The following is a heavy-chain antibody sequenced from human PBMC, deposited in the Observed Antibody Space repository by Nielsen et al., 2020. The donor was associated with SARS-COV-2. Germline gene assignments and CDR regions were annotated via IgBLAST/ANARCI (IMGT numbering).Heavy chain of an antibody. CDR1: GFTFSSYS. V-gene: IGHV3-48*01. J-gene: IGHJ5*02. D-gene: IGHD6-13*01. CDR3: ARDVAAAGIYNWFDP. Sequence: GESLKISCAASGFTFSSYSMNWVRQAPGKGLEWVSYISSSSSTIYYADSVKGRFTISRDNAKNSLYLQMNSLRAEDTVVYYCARDVAAAGIYNWFDPWGQGTLVTVSS. CDR2: ISSSSSTI.